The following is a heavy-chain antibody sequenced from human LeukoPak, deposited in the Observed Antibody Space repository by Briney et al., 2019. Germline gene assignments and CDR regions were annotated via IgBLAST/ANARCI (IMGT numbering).Heavy chain of an antibody. D-gene: IGHD4-17*01. J-gene: IGHJ3*02. V-gene: IGHV4-39*07. CDR1: GGSISSGSYY. CDR2: INHSGST. CDR3: TRARIYGEARRAFDI. Sequence: SETLSLTCTVSGGSISSGSYYWSWIRQPPGKGLEWIGEINHSGSTNYNPSLKSRVTISVDTSKNQFSLKLRSVTAADTAVYYCTRARIYGEARRAFDIWGQGTMVTVSS.